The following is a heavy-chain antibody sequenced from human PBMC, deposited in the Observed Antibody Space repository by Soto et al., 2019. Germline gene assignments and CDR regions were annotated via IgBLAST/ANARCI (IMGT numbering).Heavy chain of an antibody. D-gene: IGHD2-21*01. CDR2: ISWNSGSI. V-gene: IGHV3-9*01. Sequence: EVQLVESGGGLVQPGRSLRLSCAASGFTFDDYAMHWVRQAPGKGLEWVSGISWNSGSIGYADSVKGRFTISRDNAKNSLYLQMNSPRAEDTALYYCAKDIEEDGEGFDPWGQGTLVTVSS. J-gene: IGHJ5*02. CDR3: AKDIEEDGEGFDP. CDR1: GFTFDDYA.